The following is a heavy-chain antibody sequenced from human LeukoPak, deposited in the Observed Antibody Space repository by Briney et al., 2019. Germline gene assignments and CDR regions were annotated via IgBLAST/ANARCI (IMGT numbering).Heavy chain of an antibody. Sequence: SETLSLTCTVSGGSISSSTYYWGWIRQSPGKGLEWIGSIYYSGSTYYNPSLKSRVTISLDMSKNQFSLKLSSVTAADTAVYYCARVRDRIQLWPKNRDSYCYMDVWGKGTTVTVSS. V-gene: IGHV4-39*07. CDR3: ARVRDRIQLWPKNRDSYCYMDV. J-gene: IGHJ6*03. CDR1: GGSISSSTYY. CDR2: IYYSGST. D-gene: IGHD5-18*01.